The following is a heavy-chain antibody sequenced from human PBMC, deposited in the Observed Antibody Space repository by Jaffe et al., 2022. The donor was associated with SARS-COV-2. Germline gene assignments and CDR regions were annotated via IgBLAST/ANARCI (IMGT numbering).Heavy chain of an antibody. J-gene: IGHJ6*03. CDR3: AKASSTRLHYFYIDV. CDR2: FSATGGDV. CDR1: GFSFSTYD. V-gene: IGHV3-23*04. Sequence: EVQLVESGGGLVQPGGSLRLSCAASGFSFSTYDMTWVRQTPGKGLEWVSIFSATGGDVYYADSVRGRFTISRDNSNNTLHLQMNSLRAEDTAVYYCAKASSTRLHYFYIDVWGKGTTVAVSS. D-gene: IGHD3-3*02.